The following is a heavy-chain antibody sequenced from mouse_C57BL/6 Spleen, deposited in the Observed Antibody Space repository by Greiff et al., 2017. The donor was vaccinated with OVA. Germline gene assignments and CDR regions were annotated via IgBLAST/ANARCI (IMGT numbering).Heavy chain of an antibody. V-gene: IGHV5-4*01. CDR1: GFTFSSYV. CDR3: ARDRDYYGTGAMDY. CDR2: ISDGGSYT. J-gene: IGHJ4*01. D-gene: IGHD1-1*01. Sequence: EVKLMESGGGLVKPGGSLKLSCAASGFTFSSYVMSWVRQTPEKRLEWVATISDGGSYTYYPDNVKGRFTISRDNAKNNLYLQMSHLKSEDTAMYYCARDRDYYGTGAMDYWGQGTSGTVSS.